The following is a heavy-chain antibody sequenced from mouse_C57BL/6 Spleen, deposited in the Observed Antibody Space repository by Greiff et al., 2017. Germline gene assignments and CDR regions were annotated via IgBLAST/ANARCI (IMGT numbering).Heavy chain of an antibody. D-gene: IGHD2-5*01. CDR1: GYTFTSYW. CDR3: ARGLSNYPYYFDY. V-gene: IGHV1-69*01. CDR2: IDPSDSYT. Sequence: QVHVKQPGAELVMPGASVKLSCKASGYTFTSYWMHWVKQRPGQGLEWIGEIDPSDSYTNYNQKFKGKSTLTVDKSSSTAYMQLSSLTSEDSAVYYCARGLSNYPYYFDYWGQGTTLTVSS. J-gene: IGHJ2*01.